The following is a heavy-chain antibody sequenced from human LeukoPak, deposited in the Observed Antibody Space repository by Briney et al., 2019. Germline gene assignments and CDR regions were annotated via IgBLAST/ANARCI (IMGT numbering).Heavy chain of an antibody. CDR2: INHSGST. V-gene: IGHV4-34*01. CDR3: ARRGVYCSGGSGYHDY. CDR1: GGSFSGYY. J-gene: IGHJ4*02. D-gene: IGHD2-15*01. Sequence: SETLSLTCAVYGGSFSGYYWSWIRQPPGKGLEWIGEINHSGSTNYNPSLKSRVTISVDTSKNQFSLKLSSVTAADTAVYYCARRGVYCSGGSGYHDYWGQGTLVTVSS.